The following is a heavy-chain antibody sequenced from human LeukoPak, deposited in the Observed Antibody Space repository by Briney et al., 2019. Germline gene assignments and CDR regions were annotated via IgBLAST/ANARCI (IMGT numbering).Heavy chain of an antibody. D-gene: IGHD3-16*02. Sequence: GGSLRLSCAASGFTFSSYSMNWVRQAPGKGLEWVSYISSSSSTIYYADSVKGRFTISRDNAKNSLYLQMNSLRDEDTAVYYCARGFADFVWGSYPSSYWGQGILVTVSS. CDR3: ARGFADFVWGSYPSSY. CDR2: ISSSSSTI. CDR1: GFTFSSYS. V-gene: IGHV3-48*02. J-gene: IGHJ4*02.